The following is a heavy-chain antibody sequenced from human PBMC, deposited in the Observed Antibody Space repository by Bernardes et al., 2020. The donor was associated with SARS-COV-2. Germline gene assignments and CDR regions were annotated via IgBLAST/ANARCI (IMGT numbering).Heavy chain of an antibody. CDR1: GFTVISNY. Sequence: GGSLRLSCAASGFTVISNYMSWVRQAPGKGLEWVSVIYSGGSTYYTDSVKGRFTISRHNSRNTLYLHMNSLIAEDTPVYYCAITTYYYDNSGYFYWCQG. V-gene: IGHV3-53*04. J-gene: IGHJ4*02. CDR2: IYSGGST. D-gene: IGHD3-22*01. CDR3: AITTYYYDNSGYFY.